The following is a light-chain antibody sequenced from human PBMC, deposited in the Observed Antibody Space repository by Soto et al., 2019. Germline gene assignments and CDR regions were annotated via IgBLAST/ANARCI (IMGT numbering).Light chain of an antibody. V-gene: IGLV2-8*01. J-gene: IGLJ3*02. Sequence: QSVLTQPASVSGFPGQSITISCTGSSSDVGGYNYVSWYQQHPGKAPKLMIYEVSKRPSGVPDRFSGSKSGNTASLTVSGLQAEDEADYYCTSYAGDTSLGVLGGGTKLTVL. CDR2: EVS. CDR3: TSYAGDTSLGV. CDR1: SSDVGGYNY.